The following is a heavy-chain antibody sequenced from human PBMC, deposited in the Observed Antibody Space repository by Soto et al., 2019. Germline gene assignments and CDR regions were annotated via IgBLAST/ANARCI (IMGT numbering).Heavy chain of an antibody. CDR2: LSASGATT. CDR1: GFTFSTYA. J-gene: IGHJ6*02. Sequence: EVQLLESGGGLVQPGGSLRLSCAASGFTFSTYAMTWVRQAPGKGLKWVSALSASGATTYHADSVKGRFTISRDNSENTLYLQMNSLRAEDTGVYYCAKGISGSQYYYYGMDVWGQGNTVTVSS. V-gene: IGHV3-23*01. D-gene: IGHD1-26*01. CDR3: AKGISGSQYYYYGMDV.